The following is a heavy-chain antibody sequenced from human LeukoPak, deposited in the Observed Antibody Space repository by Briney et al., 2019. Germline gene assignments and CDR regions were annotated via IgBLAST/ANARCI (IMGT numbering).Heavy chain of an antibody. D-gene: IGHD3-16*01. CDR2: INHSGST. V-gene: IGHV4-34*01. CDR3: AREGALNFDY. Sequence: SETLSLTCAVYGGSFRGYYWSWIRQPPGKGLEWIGEINHSGSTNYNPSLKSRVTISVDTSKNQFSLKLSSVTAADTAVYYCAREGALNFDYWGQGTLVTVSS. CDR1: GGSFRGYY. J-gene: IGHJ4*02.